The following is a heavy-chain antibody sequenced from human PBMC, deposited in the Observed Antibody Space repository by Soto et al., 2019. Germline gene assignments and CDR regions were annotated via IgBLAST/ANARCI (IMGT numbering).Heavy chain of an antibody. D-gene: IGHD6-13*01. Sequence: PSETLSLTCTVSGGSIINYYWSWIRQSPGKGLEWIGHIYYTGTTNYNPSLRSRVTISVDTSKNQFSLKLSPVIAADTAVYYCARDRGTSSWYYFDYWGQGALVTVSS. V-gene: IGHV4-59*01. CDR3: ARDRGTSSWYYFDY. CDR2: IYYTGTT. J-gene: IGHJ4*02. CDR1: GGSIINYY.